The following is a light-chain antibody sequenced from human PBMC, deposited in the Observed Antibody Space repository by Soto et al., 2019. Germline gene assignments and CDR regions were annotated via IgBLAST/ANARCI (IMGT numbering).Light chain of an antibody. V-gene: IGLV4-60*03. Sequence: QTVVTQSSSASASLGSSVKLTCTLSSGHSSYIIAWHHQQPGKAPRYLMKLGGGGDYNKGSGVPDRFSGSSSGADRYLTISNLQSEDEGDYYCETWDSNTRIFGGGTQLTVL. J-gene: IGLJ2*01. CDR3: ETWDSNTRI. CDR2: LGGGGDY. CDR1: SGHSSYI.